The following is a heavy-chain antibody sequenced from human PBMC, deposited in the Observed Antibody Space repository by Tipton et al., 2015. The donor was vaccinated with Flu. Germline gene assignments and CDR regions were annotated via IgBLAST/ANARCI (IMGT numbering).Heavy chain of an antibody. CDR3: ARVPATIGFINYFDN. J-gene: IGHJ4*02. V-gene: IGHV3-74*01. CDR2: INADGSGT. D-gene: IGHD5-12*01. CDR1: GFTFSSSW. Sequence: SLRLSCAASGFTFSSSWMHWVRQTPGKGLVWVSEINADGSGTSYADSVKGRFTISRDNAKNTLYLQMNSLRDEDTGVYYCARVPATIGFINYFDNWGQGTLVTVSS.